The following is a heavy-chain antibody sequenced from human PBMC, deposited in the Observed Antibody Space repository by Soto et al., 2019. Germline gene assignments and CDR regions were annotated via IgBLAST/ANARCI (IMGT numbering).Heavy chain of an antibody. V-gene: IGHV1-18*04. Sequence: ASVKVSCKASGYTFTSYGISWVRQAPGQGLEWMGWISAYNGSTNYAQKLQGRVTMTTDTSTSTTYMELRSLRSDDTAVYFCARGRGYSLIPVVDDAVDVWGQGTLVTVSS. CDR1: GYTFTSYG. CDR3: ARGRGYSLIPVVDDAVDV. J-gene: IGHJ3*01. D-gene: IGHD5-12*01. CDR2: ISAYNGST.